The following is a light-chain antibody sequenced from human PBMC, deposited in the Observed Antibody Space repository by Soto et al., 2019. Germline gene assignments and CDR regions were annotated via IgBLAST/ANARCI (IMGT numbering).Light chain of an antibody. CDR3: KKYGTSLFT. CDR2: GAS. J-gene: IGKJ4*01. V-gene: IGKV3-20*01. Sequence: ELVLTQSQGPLSLSPGERSTLSGRASQSVSNNYLAWYQQKPGQAPRLLIYGASNRATGIPDRFSGSGSGKDFNLTISGLEPEDVAVDYCKKYGTSLFTVGGGTKVDIK. CDR1: QSVSNNY.